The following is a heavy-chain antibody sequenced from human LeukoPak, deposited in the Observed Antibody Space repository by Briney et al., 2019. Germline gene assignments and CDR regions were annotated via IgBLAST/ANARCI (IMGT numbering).Heavy chain of an antibody. CDR1: GFTFSSYG. J-gene: IGHJ5*02. CDR3: AKDLRFDP. V-gene: IGHV3-30*18. Sequence: GGSLRLSCAASGFTFSSYGMHWVRQAPGKGLEWVAVISYDGGNKYYADSVKGRFTISRDNSKNTLYLQMNSLRAEDTAVYYCAKDLRFDPWGQGTLVTVSS. CDR2: ISYDGGNK.